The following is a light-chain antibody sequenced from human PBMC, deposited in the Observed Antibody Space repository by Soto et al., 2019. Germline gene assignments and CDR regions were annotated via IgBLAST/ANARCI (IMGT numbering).Light chain of an antibody. V-gene: IGKV3-20*01. CDR1: QSVSSY. J-gene: IGKJ5*01. Sequence: EIVLTQSPGTLSLTPGERATLSCRASQSVSSYLAWYQQKPGQAPRLLIYDASNRATGIPARFSGSGSGTDFTLTISSLEPEDFAVYYCQQYGSSPPDTFGQGTLPEVK. CDR3: QQYGSSPPDT. CDR2: DAS.